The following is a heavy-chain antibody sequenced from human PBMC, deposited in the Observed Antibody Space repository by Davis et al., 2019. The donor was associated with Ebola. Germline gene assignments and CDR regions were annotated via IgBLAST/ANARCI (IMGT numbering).Heavy chain of an antibody. J-gene: IGHJ4*02. Sequence: APSVKFSCKASGYTFPSYGISWVRQAPGQGLEWMGWISAYNGHTNYAQKFQGRLTLTTDTSTSTVYMELRSLTSDDTAEYYCARGRNGGWDFDYWGQGTLVTVSS. D-gene: IGHD6-19*01. CDR3: ARGRNGGWDFDY. V-gene: IGHV1-18*01. CDR1: GYTFPSYG. CDR2: ISAYNGHT.